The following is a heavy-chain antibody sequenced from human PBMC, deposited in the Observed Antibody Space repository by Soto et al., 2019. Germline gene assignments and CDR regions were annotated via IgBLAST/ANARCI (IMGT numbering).Heavy chain of an antibody. V-gene: IGHV4-59*01. CDR3: ARGDSSGWYYFDY. J-gene: IGHJ4*02. D-gene: IGHD6-19*01. Sequence: SETLSLTCTVSGGSISSYYWSWIRQPPGKGLEWIGYIYYSGSTNYNPSLKSRVTISVDTSKNQFSLKLSSVTAADTAVYYCARGDSSGWYYFDYCGQGTLVTVSS. CDR2: IYYSGST. CDR1: GGSISSYY.